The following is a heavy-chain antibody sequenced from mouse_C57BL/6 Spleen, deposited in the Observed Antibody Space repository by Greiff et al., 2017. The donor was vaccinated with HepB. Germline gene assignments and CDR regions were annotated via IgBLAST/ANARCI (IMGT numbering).Heavy chain of an antibody. CDR1: GYTFTSYW. CDR2: IHPNSGST. V-gene: IGHV1-64*01. D-gene: IGHD1-1*01. CDR3: ARSVTTVVARGGFDY. J-gene: IGHJ2*01. Sequence: QVQLQQPGAELVKPGASVKLSCKASGYTFTSYWMHWVKQRPGQGLEWIGMIHPNSGSTNYNEKFKSKATLTVDKSSSTAYMQLSSLTSEDSAVYFCARSVTTVVARGGFDYCGQGTTLTVSS.